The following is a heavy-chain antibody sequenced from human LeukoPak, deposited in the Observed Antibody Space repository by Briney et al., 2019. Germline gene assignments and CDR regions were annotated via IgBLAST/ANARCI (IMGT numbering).Heavy chain of an antibody. CDR1: GYTFIGYY. V-gene: IGHV1-2*02. CDR3: ARTYYFDSSGYPDY. D-gene: IGHD3-22*01. Sequence: ASVKVSCKASGYTFIGYYMHWVRRAPGQGLEWMGWINPDSGGTNYAQKFQDRVTMTRDTSISTAYMELSRLRSDDTAVYYCARTYYFDSSGYPDYWGQGTLVTVSS. CDR2: INPDSGGT. J-gene: IGHJ4*02.